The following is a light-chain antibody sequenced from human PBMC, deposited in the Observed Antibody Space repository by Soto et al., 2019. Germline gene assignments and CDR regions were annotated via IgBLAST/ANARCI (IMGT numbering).Light chain of an antibody. CDR2: EVT. Sequence: QSALTQPASVTGSPGQSITISCTGTSSDVGSYNHVSWYQQYPGTAPRLIIYEVTNRPSGVSDRFSGSKSGSTASLTISGLKPEDDADYYCTSYTVRKSWVFGGGTKVTVL. CDR1: SSDVGSYNH. V-gene: IGLV2-14*01. J-gene: IGLJ3*02. CDR3: TSYTVRKSWV.